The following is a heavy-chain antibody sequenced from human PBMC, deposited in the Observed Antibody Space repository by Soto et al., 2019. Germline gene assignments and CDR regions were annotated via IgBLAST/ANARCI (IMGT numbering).Heavy chain of an antibody. D-gene: IGHD3-3*01. Sequence: EVQLVESGGGLVQPGGSLRLSCAASGFTFSSYEMIWVRQAPGEGLECLSYITRGGSIIHYADSVKGRFTISRDNAKNSPYLQMNSLRAEDSAVYYCASVWSGYSGAQYWGQGTLVTVSS. CDR2: ITRGGSII. V-gene: IGHV3-48*03. CDR1: GFTFSSYE. CDR3: ASVWSGYSGAQY. J-gene: IGHJ4*02.